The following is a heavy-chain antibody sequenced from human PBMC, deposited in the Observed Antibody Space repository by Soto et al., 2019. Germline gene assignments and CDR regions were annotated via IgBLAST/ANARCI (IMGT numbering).Heavy chain of an antibody. CDR2: IYPDDSDT. D-gene: IGHD2-8*02. J-gene: IGHJ4*02. Sequence: ESLKISCQASGYSFSNFWIAWVRQMPGEGLEWLGIIYPDDSDTRYSPSFLGQVTISADKSIKTTYLQWSSLKASDTAIYFCASSVLVTSTMNYFDLWGQGTLVTVSS. CDR3: ASSVLVTSTMNYFDL. V-gene: IGHV5-51*01. CDR1: GYSFSNFW.